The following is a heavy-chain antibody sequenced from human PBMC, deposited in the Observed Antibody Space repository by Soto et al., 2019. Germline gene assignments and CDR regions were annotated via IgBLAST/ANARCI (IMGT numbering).Heavy chain of an antibody. V-gene: IGHV1-46*04. D-gene: IGHD6-13*01. CDR1: GYTFTTYD. CDR2: ITPGGGIT. J-gene: IGHJ4*02. CDR3: AKVLSELVPRYFDT. Sequence: QVQLVQSGAEVKKPGASVRVSCKASGYTFTTYDIHWVRQAPGLGLEWLGIITPGGGITSYAQKMKGRITMARDTFARTVYMELSSRRFEDTAMYYCAKVLSELVPRYFDTWGQGTLVTVSS.